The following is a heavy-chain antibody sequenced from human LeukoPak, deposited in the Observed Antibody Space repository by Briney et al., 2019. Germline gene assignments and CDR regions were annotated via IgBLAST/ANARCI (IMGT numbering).Heavy chain of an antibody. J-gene: IGHJ4*02. Sequence: PGGSLRLSCAASGFTFSSYAMSWVRQAPGKCLEWVAVIWYYGSNKYYADSVKGRFTISRDNSKNTLYLQMNRMSAEDTAVSYCARVTSFGYCSSTSCPFDYWGQGTLVTVSS. CDR1: GFTFSSYA. V-gene: IGHV3-33*08. CDR2: IWYYGSNK. CDR3: ARVTSFGYCSSTSCPFDY. D-gene: IGHD2-2*01.